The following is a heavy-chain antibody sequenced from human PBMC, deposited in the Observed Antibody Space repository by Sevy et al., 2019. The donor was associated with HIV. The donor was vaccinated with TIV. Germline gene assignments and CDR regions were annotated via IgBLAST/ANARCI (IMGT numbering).Heavy chain of an antibody. J-gene: IGHJ4*02. CDR3: AKAGGGWNYFDY. Sequence: GGSLRISCAASGFTFDNYAMTWVRQTPGKGLEWVSTLDNSGDNTYNADSVKGRFTISRDNSKNRLYLQMDSLRAEDTAIYYCAKAGGGWNYFDYSGQGTLVTVSS. D-gene: IGHD6-19*01. CDR2: LDNSGDNT. CDR1: GFTFDNYA. V-gene: IGHV3-23*01.